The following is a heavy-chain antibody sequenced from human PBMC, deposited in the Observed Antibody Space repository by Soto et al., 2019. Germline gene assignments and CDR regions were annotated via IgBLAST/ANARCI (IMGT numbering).Heavy chain of an antibody. CDR1: GYTFTSYG. CDR2: ISAYNGNT. V-gene: IGHV1-18*04. CDR3: ARASPPPTYYDILPGLSGFDP. Sequence: QVQLVQSGAEVKKPGASVKVSCKASGYTFTSYGISWVRQAPGQGLEWMGWISAYNGNTNYAQKLHGRVTRTTDTPTSSAYMELRSLRSDDTAVYYCARASPPPTYYDILPGLSGFDPWGQGTLVTVSS. J-gene: IGHJ5*02. D-gene: IGHD3-9*01.